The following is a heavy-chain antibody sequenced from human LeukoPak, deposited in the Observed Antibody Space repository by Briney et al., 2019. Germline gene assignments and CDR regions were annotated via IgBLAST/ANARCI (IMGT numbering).Heavy chain of an antibody. CDR3: ARRTPPNYYGSGSSTRWFDY. CDR1: GYCFSCYW. CDR2: IYHSDSDT. D-gene: IGHD3-10*01. Sequence: GASLLISCKGSGYCFSCYWIGWVRQIRGERLVWVGIIYHSDSDTRYSPSFQGQVTISADKSISTAYLQWSSLKASDTAMYYCARRTPPNYYGSGSSTRWFDYWGQGTLVTVSS. J-gene: IGHJ4*02. V-gene: IGHV5-51*01.